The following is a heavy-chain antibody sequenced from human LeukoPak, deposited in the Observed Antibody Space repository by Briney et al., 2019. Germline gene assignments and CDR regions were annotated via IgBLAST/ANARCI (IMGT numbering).Heavy chain of an antibody. CDR1: GYSFTSYC. CDR2: IYPGDSGP. V-gene: IGHV5-51*01. J-gene: IGHJ3*01. CDR3: GMSGDRVPLQDDVFDV. Sequence: GESLKISCKVSGYSFTSYCIGWVRQMPGKGLEWMGIIYPGDSGPTYSPSFQGQVTISVDKSINTAYLQWCSLQASDTAMYYCGMSGDRVPLQDDVFDVWGQGTMATAST. D-gene: IGHD1-26*01.